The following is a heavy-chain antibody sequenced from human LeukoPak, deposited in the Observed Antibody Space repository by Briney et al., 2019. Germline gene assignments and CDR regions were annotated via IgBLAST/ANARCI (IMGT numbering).Heavy chain of an antibody. CDR1: GLTFSSNY. CDR3: ARGEGLFDY. V-gene: IGHV3-53*01. J-gene: IGHJ4*02. CDR2: IYSGGST. Sequence: GGSLRLSCAASGLTFSSNYMSWVRQAPGKGLEWVSVIYSGGSTYYADSVKGRFTISRDNSKNTLYLQMNSLRAEDTAAYYCARGEGLFDYWGQGTLVTVSS.